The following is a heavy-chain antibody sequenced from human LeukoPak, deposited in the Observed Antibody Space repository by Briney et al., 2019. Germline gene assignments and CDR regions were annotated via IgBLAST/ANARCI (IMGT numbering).Heavy chain of an antibody. CDR2: INDSGST. CDR1: GDSIRSYY. D-gene: IGHD3-16*01. V-gene: IGHV4-59*01. J-gene: IGHJ4*02. CDR3: ARRGTSMGPDTI. Sequence: SETLSLTCTVSGDSIRSYYWSWIRQPPGKGLEWIAYINDSGSTKYNPALKSRVTISLDTSKSHFSLKLSSVIAADTAVYYCARRGTSMGPDTIWGQGTLVTVSS.